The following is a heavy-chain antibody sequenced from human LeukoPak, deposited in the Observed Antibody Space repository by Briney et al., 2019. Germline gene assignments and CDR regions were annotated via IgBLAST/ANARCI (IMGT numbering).Heavy chain of an antibody. J-gene: IGHJ6*02. CDR1: GGSISSSSYY. D-gene: IGHD3-9*01. CDR3: ARVIRYFDWLPLGYYYYGMDV. Sequence: SETLSLTCTVSGGSISSSSYYWGWIRRPPGKGLEWIGRIYTSGSTNYNPSLKSRVTMSVDTSKNQFSLKLSSVTAADTAVYYCARVIRYFDWLPLGYYYYGMDVWGQGTTVTVSS. V-gene: IGHV4-61*05. CDR2: IYTSGST.